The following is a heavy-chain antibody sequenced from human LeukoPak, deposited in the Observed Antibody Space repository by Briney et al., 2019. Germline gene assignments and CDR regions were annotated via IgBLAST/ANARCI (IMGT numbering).Heavy chain of an antibody. Sequence: PSETLSLTCTVSGGSISSYYWTWIRQPPGKRLEWIGYIRYNGYTNYSPSLKSRVTISIDTSKNQFSLKLTSVTAADAAVYYCARGPIPLSGFIDFWAQGPLATFS. V-gene: IGHV4-59*01. CDR3: ARGPIPLSGFIDF. CDR2: IRYNGYT. D-gene: IGHD3-9*01. J-gene: IGHJ4*02. CDR1: GGSISSYY.